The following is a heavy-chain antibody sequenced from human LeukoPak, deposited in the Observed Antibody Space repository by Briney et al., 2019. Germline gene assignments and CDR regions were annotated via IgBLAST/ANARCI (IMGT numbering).Heavy chain of an antibody. CDR2: INLNIGGT. CDR3: ARDLSSTSNWEFDF. CDR1: VSTFTGYF. D-gene: IGHD1-26*01. J-gene: IGHJ4*02. V-gene: IGHV1-2*06. Sequence: GASVKVSFKASVSTFTGYFLHWVGQAPGQGLEWMGRINLNIGGTYYAQNFQGRVTMTRDTSISTAYVELSRLTSDDTAMYYCARDLSSTSNWEFDFWGQGTLVTVSS.